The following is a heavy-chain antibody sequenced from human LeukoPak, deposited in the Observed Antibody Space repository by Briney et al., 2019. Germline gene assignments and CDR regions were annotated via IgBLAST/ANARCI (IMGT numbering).Heavy chain of an antibody. CDR3: ARDDGGETNWGSIDS. CDR2: IDRDGNIT. CDR1: GFTFSSYW. J-gene: IGHJ4*02. V-gene: IGHV3-74*01. D-gene: IGHD7-27*01. Sequence: GGSLRLSCAASGFTFSSYWMHWVRQTPGKGLVWVSRIDRDGNITSYADSVKGRFTISRDNAKNSLYLQMSRLRAEDTAVYYCARDDGGETNWGSIDSWGQGTLVTVSS.